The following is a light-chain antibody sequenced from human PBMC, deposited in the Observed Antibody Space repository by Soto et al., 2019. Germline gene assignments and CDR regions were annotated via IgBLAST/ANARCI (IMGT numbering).Light chain of an antibody. J-gene: IGKJ1*01. CDR1: QSVSSN. Sequence: EIVMTQSPATLSVSPGERATLSCRASQSVSSNLAWYQQKPGQAHRLLIYGASTRATGIPARFSGSGSRTEFTLIISSLQSEDFAVYYCQQYKNWPFPSWTCGQGTKVEIK. V-gene: IGKV3-15*01. CDR2: GAS. CDR3: QQYKNWPFPSWT.